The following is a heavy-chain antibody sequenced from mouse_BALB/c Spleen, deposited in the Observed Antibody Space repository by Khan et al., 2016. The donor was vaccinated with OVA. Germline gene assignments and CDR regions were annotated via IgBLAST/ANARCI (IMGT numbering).Heavy chain of an antibody. J-gene: IGHJ4*01. V-gene: IGHV9-3-1*01. CDR2: INTYTGEP. Sequence: QIQLVQSGPELKKPGDTVQISCKASGFTFTNYGMNWVKQAPGKGLKWMGWINTYTGEPTFADDFKGRFAFSLETPASISYLQINSLKNEDTATCFSARVEYNETMDCWGQGTSVTVSS. CDR1: GFTFTNYG. CDR3: ARVEYNETMDC. D-gene: IGHD6-1*01.